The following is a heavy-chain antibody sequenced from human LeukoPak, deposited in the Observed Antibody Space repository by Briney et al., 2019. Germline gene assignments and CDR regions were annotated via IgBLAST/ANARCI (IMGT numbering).Heavy chain of an antibody. J-gene: IGHJ4*02. D-gene: IGHD7-27*01. Sequence: GRSLRLSCAASGFTFDDYAMHWVRQAPGKGLEWVSGISWNSGSIGYAGSVKGRFTISRDNAKNSLYLQMNSLRVEDTALYYCARMKNWGLWDYWGQGTLVTVSS. V-gene: IGHV3-9*01. CDR2: ISWNSGSI. CDR1: GFTFDDYA. CDR3: ARMKNWGLWDY.